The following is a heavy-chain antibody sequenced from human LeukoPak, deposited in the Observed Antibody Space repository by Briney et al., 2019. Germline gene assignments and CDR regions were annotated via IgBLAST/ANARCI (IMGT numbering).Heavy chain of an antibody. D-gene: IGHD6-13*01. CDR1: GFTFSSYA. J-gene: IGHJ4*02. CDR3: ARVVLIAAAGMIFDY. Sequence: PGRSLRLSCAASGFTFSSYAMHWVRQAPGKGLEWVAVISYDGSNKYYADSVKGRFTISRDNSKNTLYLQMNSLRAEDTAVYYCARVVLIAAAGMIFDYWGQGTLVTVSS. CDR2: ISYDGSNK. V-gene: IGHV3-30*04.